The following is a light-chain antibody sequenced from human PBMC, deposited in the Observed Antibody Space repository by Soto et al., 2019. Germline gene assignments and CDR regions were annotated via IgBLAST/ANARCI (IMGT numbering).Light chain of an antibody. V-gene: IGKV2-28*01. Sequence: DIVMTQSPLSLPVTPGEAASISCRSSESLLFTNGYNYLDWYVQKPGQSPQLLIYLGSHRAPGVPDRFSGSGSGTNFTLKISRVEAEDVGFYYCMQGVETPFTFGPGTNVDIK. CDR3: MQGVETPFT. J-gene: IGKJ3*01. CDR1: ESLLFTNGYNY. CDR2: LGS.